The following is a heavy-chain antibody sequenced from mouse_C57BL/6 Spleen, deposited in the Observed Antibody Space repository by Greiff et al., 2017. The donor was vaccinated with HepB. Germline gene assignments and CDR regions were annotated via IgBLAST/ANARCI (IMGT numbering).Heavy chain of an antibody. CDR2: IYPRSGNT. CDR1: GYTFTSYG. Sequence: VQLQQSGAELARPGASVKLSCKASGYTFTSYGISWVKQRTGQGLEWIGEIYPRSGNTYYNEKFKGKATLTADKSSSTAYMQLSSLTSEDSAVYYCAITASSKEAMDYWGQGTSVTVSS. D-gene: IGHD6-2*01. V-gene: IGHV1-81*01. CDR3: AITASSKEAMDY. J-gene: IGHJ4*01.